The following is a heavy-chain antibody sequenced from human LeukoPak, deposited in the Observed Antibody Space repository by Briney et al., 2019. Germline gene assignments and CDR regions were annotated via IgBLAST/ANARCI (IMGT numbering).Heavy chain of an antibody. CDR1: GYTFTSYA. Sequence: ASVKVSCKASGYTFTSYAMHWVRQAPGQRLEWMGWINAGNGNTKYSQKFQGRVTMTTDTSTSTAYMELRSLRSDDTAVYYCARVGLGGGYYFDYWGQGTLVTVSS. CDR3: ARVGLGGGYYFDY. CDR2: INAGNGNT. V-gene: IGHV1-3*01. D-gene: IGHD1-26*01. J-gene: IGHJ4*02.